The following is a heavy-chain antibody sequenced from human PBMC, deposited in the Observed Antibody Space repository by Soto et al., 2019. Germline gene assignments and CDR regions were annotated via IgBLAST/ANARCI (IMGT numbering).Heavy chain of an antibody. J-gene: IGHJ6*02. CDR1: GFTFSSYG. CDR2: IWYDGSNK. D-gene: IGHD3-10*01. V-gene: IGHV3-33*01. Sequence: QVQLVESGGGVVQPGRSLRLSCAASGFTFSSYGMHWVRQAPGKGLEWVAVIWYDGSNKYYADSVKGRFTISRDKSKNTLYLQMNSLRAEDTAVYYCARDYYGSGSSPLGMDVWGQGTTVTVSS. CDR3: ARDYYGSGSSPLGMDV.